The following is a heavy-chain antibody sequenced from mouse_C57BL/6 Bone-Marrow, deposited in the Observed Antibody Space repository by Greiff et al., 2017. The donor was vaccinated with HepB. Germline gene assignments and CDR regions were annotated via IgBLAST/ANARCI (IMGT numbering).Heavy chain of an antibody. V-gene: IGHV14-4*01. CDR1: GFNIKDDY. CDR2: LDPENGDT. CDR3: TSYWVAY. J-gene: IGHJ3*01. Sequence: VQLQQSGAELVRPGASVKLSCTASGFNIKDDYMHWVKQRPEQGLEWIGWLDPENGDTEYASKFQGKATITADTSSNTAYLQLSSLTSEDSAVYYFTSYWVAYWGQGTLVTVSA.